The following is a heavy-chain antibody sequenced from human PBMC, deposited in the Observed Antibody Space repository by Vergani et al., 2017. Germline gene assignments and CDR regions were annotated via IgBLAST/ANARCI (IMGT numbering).Heavy chain of an antibody. D-gene: IGHD6-6*01. V-gene: IGHV3-9*02. CDR1: GFTSAGYA. Sequence: EVQLEESGGGLVLPGRSLGLSCVASGFTSAGYAMHWVRQAPGKGLEWVSGISWNSNSIGYADSVKGRFTISRDNAKNSLYLQMNSLRAEDTALYYCAKXLGTSSGGGLFDPWGQGTLVTVSS. CDR3: AKXLGTSSGGGLFDP. J-gene: IGHJ5*02. CDR2: ISWNSNSI.